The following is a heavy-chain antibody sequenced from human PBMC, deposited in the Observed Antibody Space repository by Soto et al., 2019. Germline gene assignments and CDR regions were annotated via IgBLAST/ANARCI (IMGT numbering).Heavy chain of an antibody. CDR1: GGSISSGGYY. V-gene: IGHV4-31*03. CDR3: AIRNGSGSYYVDY. CDR2: IYYSGST. Sequence: QVQLQESGPGLVKPSQTLSLTCTVSGGSISSGGYYWSWIRQHPGKGLEWIGFIYYSGSTYYNPSLKSRVTISVDTSKNQFSLKLSSVTAADTAVYYCAIRNGSGSYYVDYWGQGTLVTVSS. D-gene: IGHD3-10*01. J-gene: IGHJ4*02.